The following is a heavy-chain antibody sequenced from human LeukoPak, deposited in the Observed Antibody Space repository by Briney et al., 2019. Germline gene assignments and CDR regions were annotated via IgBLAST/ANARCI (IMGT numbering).Heavy chain of an antibody. V-gene: IGHV3-30*18. D-gene: IGHD2-15*01. CDR2: ISYDGSEK. Sequence: GGSLRLSCAASGFTFSSYGMHWVRQAPGKGLDWLAVISYDGSEKYYADSVKGRFTISRDNSKNTLYLQMNSLRAEDTAVYYCAKRGGPARGRAYPYYFDYWGQGTMVTVSS. CDR1: GFTFSSYG. CDR3: AKRGGPARGRAYPYYFDY. J-gene: IGHJ4*02.